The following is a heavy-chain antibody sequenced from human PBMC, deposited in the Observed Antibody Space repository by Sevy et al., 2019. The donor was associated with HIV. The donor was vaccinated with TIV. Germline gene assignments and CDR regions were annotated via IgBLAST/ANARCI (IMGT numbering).Heavy chain of an antibody. J-gene: IGHJ4*02. Sequence: GRSLRLSCAASGFTFSTYAMSWVRQAPGKGLEWVSAITASGPSTYYADSVKGRFTISRDNSKNTLYLQMNSLRAEDTAVYYCAKAINYETRTAKFDYWGQGTLVTVSS. CDR2: ITASGPST. V-gene: IGHV3-23*01. D-gene: IGHD4-4*01. CDR1: GFTFSTYA. CDR3: AKAINYETRTAKFDY.